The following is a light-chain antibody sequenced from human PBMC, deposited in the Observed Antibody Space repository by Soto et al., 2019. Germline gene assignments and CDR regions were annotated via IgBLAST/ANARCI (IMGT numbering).Light chain of an antibody. CDR3: RQYTSVPLT. J-gene: IGKJ1*01. Sequence: DIQMTQSPSSLSASIGDRVTITCRASQGISDYLAWYQQKPGKVPKLLIYAASTLQSAVPSRFRGRGYGPDFTLTISSLQHEDVATYYCRQYTSVPLTVGQGPAVELK. CDR2: AAS. V-gene: IGKV1-27*01. CDR1: QGISDY.